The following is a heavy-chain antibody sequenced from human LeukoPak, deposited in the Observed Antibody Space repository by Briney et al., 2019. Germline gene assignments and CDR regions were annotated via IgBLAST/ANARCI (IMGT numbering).Heavy chain of an antibody. Sequence: PSETLSLTCTVSGGSISSYYWSWIRQPPGKGLEWIGDIYDSGSTNYNPSLKSRVTISVDTSKNQFSLKLSSVTAADTAVYYCAREWSSGWAEFDYWAREPWSPSPQ. V-gene: IGHV4-59*01. J-gene: IGHJ4*02. CDR2: IYDSGST. D-gene: IGHD6-25*01. CDR3: AREWSSGWAEFDY. CDR1: GGSISSYY.